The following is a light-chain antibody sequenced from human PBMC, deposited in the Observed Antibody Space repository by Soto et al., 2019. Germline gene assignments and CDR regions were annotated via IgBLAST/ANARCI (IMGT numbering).Light chain of an antibody. CDR1: QSISSN. CDR2: RTS. CDR3: HEYNDLLQG. J-gene: IGKJ1*01. V-gene: IGKV3-15*01. Sequence: ATVSLSQEERATLSCMSSQSISSNLAWYQQKPGQAPRLLMFRTSSRATGFPARFSGSGSGTEFTLTISCLQSEDFAVFYCHEYNDLLQGFGEGTKVDI.